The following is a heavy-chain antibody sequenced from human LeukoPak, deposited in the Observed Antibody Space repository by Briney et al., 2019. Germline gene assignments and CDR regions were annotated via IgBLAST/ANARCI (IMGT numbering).Heavy chain of an antibody. CDR3: ARDANRGYDFWSGYLSPINWFDP. V-gene: IGHV3-74*01. J-gene: IGHJ5*02. CDR2: NNNGGSSK. CDR1: GFTFSSYW. D-gene: IGHD3-3*01. Sequence: PWGSLRLSCAASGFTFSSYWMHWVRQAPGEGLVWVSRNNNGGSSKSYADSVKGRFTISRDNAKNSLYLQMNSLRAEDTAVYYCARDANRGYDFWSGYLSPINWFDPWGQGTLVTVSS.